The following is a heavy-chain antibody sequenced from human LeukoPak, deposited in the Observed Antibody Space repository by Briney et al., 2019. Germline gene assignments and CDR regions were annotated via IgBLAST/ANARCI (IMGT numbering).Heavy chain of an antibody. CDR3: ARRYTYSPRDPHTGWFDP. Sequence: ASVKVSCKASGYTFTSYYMHWVRQAPGQGLEWMGIINPSGGSTSYAQKFQGRVTMTRDTSTSTVYMELSSLRSEDTAVYCCARRYTYSPRDPHTGWFDPWGQGTLVTVSS. CDR1: GYTFTSYY. V-gene: IGHV1-46*01. J-gene: IGHJ5*02. CDR2: INPSGGST. D-gene: IGHD6-13*01.